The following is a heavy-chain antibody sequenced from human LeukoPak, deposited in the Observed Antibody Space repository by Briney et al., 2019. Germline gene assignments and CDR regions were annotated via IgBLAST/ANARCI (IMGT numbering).Heavy chain of an antibody. CDR3: ARLVADSGYVIDY. J-gene: IGHJ4*02. CDR1: GGSISSSSYY. CDR2: IYYSGST. D-gene: IGHD5-12*01. Sequence: SETLSLTCTVSGGSISSSSYYRGWIRQPPGKGLEWIGSIYYSGSTYYNPSLKSRVTISVDTSKNQFSLKLSSVTAADTAVYYCARLVADSGYVIDYWGQGTLVTVSS. V-gene: IGHV4-39*01.